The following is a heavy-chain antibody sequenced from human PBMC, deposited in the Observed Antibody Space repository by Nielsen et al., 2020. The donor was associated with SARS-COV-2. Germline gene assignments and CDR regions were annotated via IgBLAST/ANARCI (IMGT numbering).Heavy chain of an antibody. CDR2: ISSSGSTI. D-gene: IGHD5-18*01. V-gene: IGHV3-11*01. CDR1: GFTFSDYY. J-gene: IGHJ4*02. CDR3: AREFALRDTAYFDY. Sequence: GESLKISCAASGFTFSDYYMSWIRQAPGKGLEWVSYISSSGSTIYYADSVKGRFTISRDNSRNTVYLQMNSLRPEDTAVYYCAREFALRDTAYFDYWGQGTLVTVSS.